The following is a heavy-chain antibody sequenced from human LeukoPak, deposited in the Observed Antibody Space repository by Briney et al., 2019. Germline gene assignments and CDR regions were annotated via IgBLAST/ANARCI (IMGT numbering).Heavy chain of an antibody. D-gene: IGHD3/OR15-3a*01. J-gene: IGHJ4*02. Sequence: TGGSLRLSCAASGFTFSSYSMNWVRQAPGKGLEWVSSISSSSSYIYYADSVKGRFTISRDNAKNSLYLQMISLRAEDTAIYYCARDSRRRGRQFYLDYWGQGTLVTVSS. CDR1: GFTFSSYS. V-gene: IGHV3-21*01. CDR2: ISSSSSYI. CDR3: ARDSRRRGRQFYLDY.